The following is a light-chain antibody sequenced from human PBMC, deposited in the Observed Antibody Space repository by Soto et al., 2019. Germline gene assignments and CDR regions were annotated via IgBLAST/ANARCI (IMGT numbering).Light chain of an antibody. CDR1: SSDVGGYDR. CDR2: EVN. CDR3: CSSVGRPNWV. V-gene: IGLV2-23*02. J-gene: IGLJ3*02. Sequence: QSVLTQPASVSGSPGQSIAISCTGTSSDVGGYDRVSWYQQHPGEAPTLMIYEVNKRTSGVSDRVSGSKSGNTASLTISGLLAEDEADYYCCSSVGRPNWVFGGGTKLTVL.